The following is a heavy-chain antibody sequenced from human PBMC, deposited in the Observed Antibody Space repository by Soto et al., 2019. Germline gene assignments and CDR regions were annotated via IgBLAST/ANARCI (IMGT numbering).Heavy chain of an antibody. V-gene: IGHV4-30-4*01. CDR2: IYYSGST. J-gene: IGHJ4*02. D-gene: IGHD3-22*01. CDR1: GGSISSGDYY. Sequence: QVQLQESGPGLVKPSQTLSLTCTVSGGSISSGDYYWSWIRQPPGKGLEWIGYIYYSGSTYYNPSLKSQVTISVDTSKNQFALKLSSVTAADTAVYYCAREPRYYDSSGYYTRPVDYWGQGTLVTVSS. CDR3: AREPRYYDSSGYYTRPVDY.